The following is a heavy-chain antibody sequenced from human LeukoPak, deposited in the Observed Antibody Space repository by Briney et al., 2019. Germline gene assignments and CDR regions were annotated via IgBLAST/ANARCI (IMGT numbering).Heavy chain of an antibody. J-gene: IGHJ3*02. CDR3: ARVERIAAAGMVDI. V-gene: IGHV4-59*12. Sequence: PSETLSLTCTVSGGSISSYYWSWIRQPPGKGLEWIGYIYYSGSTNYNPSLKSRVTISVDTSKNQFSLKLSSVTAADTAVYYCARVERIAAAGMVDIWGQGTMVTVSS. D-gene: IGHD6-13*01. CDR2: IYYSGST. CDR1: GGSISSYY.